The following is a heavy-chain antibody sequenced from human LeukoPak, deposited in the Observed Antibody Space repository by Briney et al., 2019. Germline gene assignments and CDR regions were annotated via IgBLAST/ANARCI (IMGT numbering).Heavy chain of an antibody. CDR1: GFTFNRYR. Sequence: GGSLRLSCAASGFTFNRYRLHWVRQAPGKGLEWEAVISYDGRYQFYADSVKGRFTVSRDNSKNTLSLQMNSLRAEDTAVYHCARMMTDFDGSGHDIQRGAFDIWGQGTMVTVS. CDR2: ISYDGRYQ. V-gene: IGHV3-30*04. J-gene: IGHJ3*02. CDR3: ARMMTDFDGSGHDIQRGAFDI. D-gene: IGHD3-22*01.